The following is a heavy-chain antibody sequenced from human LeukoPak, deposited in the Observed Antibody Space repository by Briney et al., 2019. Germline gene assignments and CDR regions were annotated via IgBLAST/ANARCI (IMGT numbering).Heavy chain of an antibody. V-gene: IGHV3-30-3*01. CDR1: ELTFSSYA. D-gene: IGHD2-2*01. CDR3: AKAGVVVPAAMDWFDP. CDR2: ISYDGSNK. Sequence: PGGSLRLSCAASELTFSSYAMHWVRQAPGKGLEWVAVISYDGSNKYYADSVKGRFTISRDNAKNSLYLQMNSLRAEDTAVYYCAKAGVVVPAAMDWFDPWGQGTLVTVSS. J-gene: IGHJ5*02.